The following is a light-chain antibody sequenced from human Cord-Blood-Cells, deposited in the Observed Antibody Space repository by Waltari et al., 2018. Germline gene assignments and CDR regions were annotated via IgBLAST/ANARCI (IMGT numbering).Light chain of an antibody. CDR3: SSYTSSSTWV. Sequence: QSALTQPASVSGSPGQLITISCTGTSSDVGGYNYVSWYQQHPGKAPQLMIYDVSKRRSGASNRFSGSKSGNTASLTISGLQAEDEADYYCSSYTSSSTWVFGGGTKLTVL. V-gene: IGLV2-14*01. CDR2: DVS. CDR1: SSDVGGYNY. J-gene: IGLJ3*02.